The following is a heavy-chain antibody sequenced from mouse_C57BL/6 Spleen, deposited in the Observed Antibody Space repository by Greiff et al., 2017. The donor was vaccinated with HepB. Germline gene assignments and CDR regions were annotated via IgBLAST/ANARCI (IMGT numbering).Heavy chain of an antibody. CDR3: ARREAYDGYYVGY. D-gene: IGHD2-3*01. J-gene: IGHJ2*01. V-gene: IGHV1-59*01. CDR1: GYTFTSYW. Sequence: QVQLKQPGAELVRPGTSVKLSCKASGYTFTSYWMHWVKQRPGQGLEWIGVIDPSDSYTNYNQKFKGKATLTVDTSSSTAYMQLSSLTSEDSAVYYCARREAYDGYYVGYWGQGTTLTVSS. CDR2: IDPSDSYT.